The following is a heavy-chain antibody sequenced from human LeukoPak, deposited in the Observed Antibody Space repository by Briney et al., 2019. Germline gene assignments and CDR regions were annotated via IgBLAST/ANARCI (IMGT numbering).Heavy chain of an antibody. D-gene: IGHD5-18*01. CDR3: AGRKVDAGAVILDF. J-gene: IGHJ4*02. CDR2: MNPNSGGT. Sequence: GASVKVSCMASGYTFTTYFIHWVRQAPGQGLEWMGVMNPNSGGTNYALRFQGRVTMTGDTSTSTVYMELSNLKSEDTAVYYCAGRKVDAGAVILDFWGQGTLVTVSS. V-gene: IGHV1-46*01. CDR1: GYTFTTYF.